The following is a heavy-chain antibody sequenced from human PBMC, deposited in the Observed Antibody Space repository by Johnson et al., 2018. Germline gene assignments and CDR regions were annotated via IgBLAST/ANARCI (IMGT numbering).Heavy chain of an antibody. D-gene: IGHD5/OR15-5a*01. CDR3: ARGVGYSVYERYYYYYMDV. CDR2: ISSNGGST. CDR1: GFTFSSYA. Sequence: EVQLLESGGGLVQPGGSLRLSCAASGFTFSSYAMHWVRQAPGKGLEYVSAISSNGGSTYYANSVKGRFTISRDNSKNPLYLQMGSLRAEDMAVYYWARGVGYSVYERYYYYYMDVWGKGTTVTVSS. J-gene: IGHJ6*03. V-gene: IGHV3-64*01.